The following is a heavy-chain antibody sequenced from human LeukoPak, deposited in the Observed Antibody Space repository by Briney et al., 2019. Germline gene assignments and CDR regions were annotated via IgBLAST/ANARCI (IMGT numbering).Heavy chain of an antibody. CDR2: ISGSDGNT. J-gene: IGHJ4*02. Sequence: GGSLRLSCAASGFTFSSYTMSWVRQAPGKGLEWVSTISGSDGNTYYADSVKGRFTISRDNSKNTLYLQMNSLRTEDTAVYYCAKGQRYCSGAMCLTDSWGQGILVTVSS. V-gene: IGHV3-23*01. D-gene: IGHD2-15*01. CDR3: AKGQRYCSGAMCLTDS. CDR1: GFTFSSYT.